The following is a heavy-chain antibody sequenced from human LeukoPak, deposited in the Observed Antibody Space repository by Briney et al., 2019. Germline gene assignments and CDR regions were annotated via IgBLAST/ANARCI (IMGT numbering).Heavy chain of an antibody. CDR1: GYTFTSYD. CDR2: MNPNSGNT. D-gene: IGHD3-10*01. J-gene: IGHJ3*02. V-gene: IGHV1-8*03. Sequence: ASVKVSCKASGYTFTSYDINWVRQATGQGLEWMGWMNPNSGNTGYAQKFQGRVTITRNTSISTAYMELSSLRSDDTAVYYCARAGGSGYAFDIWGQGTMVTVSS. CDR3: ARAGGSGYAFDI.